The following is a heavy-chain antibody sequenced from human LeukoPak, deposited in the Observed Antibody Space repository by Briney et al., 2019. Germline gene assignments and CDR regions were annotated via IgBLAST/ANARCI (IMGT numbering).Heavy chain of an antibody. J-gene: IGHJ4*02. CDR2: IRYDGSNK. D-gene: IGHD3-10*01. CDR1: GFTFSSYG. Sequence: GGSLRHSCAASGFTFSSYGMHWVRQAPGKGLEWVAFIRYDGSNKYYADSVKGRFTISRDNSKNTLYLQMNSLRAEDTAVYYCAKSADRYYGSGPLDYWGQGTLVTVSS. V-gene: IGHV3-30*02. CDR3: AKSADRYYGSGPLDY.